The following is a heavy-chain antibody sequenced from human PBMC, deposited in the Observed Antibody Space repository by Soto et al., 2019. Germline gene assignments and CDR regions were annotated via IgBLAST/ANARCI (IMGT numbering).Heavy chain of an antibody. V-gene: IGHV1-24*01. J-gene: IGHJ4*02. Sequence: ASVKVSCKDSGYTLTELSMHWVRQAPGKGLEWMGGFDPEDGETIYAQKFQGRVTITADESTSTAYMELSSLRSEDTAVYYCARRWEPGHETFDYWGQGTLVTVSS. CDR1: GYTLTELS. CDR3: ARRWEPGHETFDY. CDR2: FDPEDGET. D-gene: IGHD1-26*01.